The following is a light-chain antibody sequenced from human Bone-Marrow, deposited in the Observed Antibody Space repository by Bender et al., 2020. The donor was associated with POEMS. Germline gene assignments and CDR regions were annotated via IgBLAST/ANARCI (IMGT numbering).Light chain of an antibody. J-gene: IGLJ3*02. CDR2: DTR. CDR3: LLSYSGPWV. V-gene: IGLV7-46*01. Sequence: QAVVTQEPSVTVSPGGTVTLTCGSSTGVVTSGHYPYWFQQKAGQAPRTLIFDTRKKHSWTPARFSGSLLGDKATLTLSGAQPEDEADYYCLLSYSGPWVFGGGTKLTVL. CDR1: TGVVTSGHY.